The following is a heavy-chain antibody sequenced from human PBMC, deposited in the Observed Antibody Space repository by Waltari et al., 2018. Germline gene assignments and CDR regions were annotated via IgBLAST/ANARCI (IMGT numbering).Heavy chain of an antibody. V-gene: IGHV1-2*02. D-gene: IGHD2-21*01. CDR2: INPDSGGL. J-gene: IGHJ3*02. CDR3: ARGAYSGRNVYDI. Sequence: QVQLVQSGGEVKKPGASVKVSCKASGNTFSGYFMNWVRQAPGQAPEWVAWINPDSGGLSYGQKFDGRVPMTRDTSISTIYMELTRLTSGDTAVYYCARGAYSGRNVYDIWGQGTTVTVSS. CDR1: GNTFSGYF.